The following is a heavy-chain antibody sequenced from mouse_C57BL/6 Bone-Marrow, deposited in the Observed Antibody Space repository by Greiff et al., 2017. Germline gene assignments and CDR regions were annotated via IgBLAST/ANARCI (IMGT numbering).Heavy chain of an antibody. CDR2: IDPNSGGT. D-gene: IGHD4-1*01. CDR3: ARSNWDFDY. J-gene: IGHJ2*01. CDR1: GYTFTSYW. V-gene: IGHV1-72*01. Sequence: QVQLKEPGAELVKPGASVKLSCKASGYTFTSYWMHWVKQRPGRGLEWIGRIDPNSGGTKYNEKFKSKATLTVDKHSSTAYMQLSSLTSEDSAVYYCARSNWDFDYWGQGTTLTVSS.